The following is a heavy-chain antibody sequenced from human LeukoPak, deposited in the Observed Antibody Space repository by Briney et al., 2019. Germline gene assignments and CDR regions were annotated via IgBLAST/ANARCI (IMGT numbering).Heavy chain of an antibody. CDR2: IYPSDSDT. CDR1: GYSFTSYW. Sequence: GESLKISCKGSGYSFTSYWIGWVRQMPGNGLEWMGIIYPSDSDTRYSPSFQGQVTISADKSISTAYLQWSSLKASDTAMYYCARLKYYYDSSGYYLDYWGQGTLVTVSS. D-gene: IGHD3-22*01. V-gene: IGHV5-51*01. CDR3: ARLKYYYDSSGYYLDY. J-gene: IGHJ4*02.